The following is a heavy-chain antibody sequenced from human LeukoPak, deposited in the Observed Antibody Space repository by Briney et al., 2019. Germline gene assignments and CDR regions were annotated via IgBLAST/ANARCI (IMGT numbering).Heavy chain of an antibody. V-gene: IGHV3-7*04. Sequence: GGSLRLSCAASGFTFSSYWMSWVRQAPGKGLEWVANIKQDGSEKYYVDSVKGRFTISRDNAKNSLYLQMNGLRAEDTAVYYCARAAAGILYYYYYYGMDVWGQGTTVTVSS. CDR3: ARAAAGILYYYYYYGMDV. CDR1: GFTFSSYW. CDR2: IKQDGSEK. J-gene: IGHJ6*02. D-gene: IGHD6-13*01.